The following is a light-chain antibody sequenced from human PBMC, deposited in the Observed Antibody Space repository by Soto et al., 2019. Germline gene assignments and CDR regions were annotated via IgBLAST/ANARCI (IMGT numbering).Light chain of an antibody. V-gene: IGKV1-39*01. CDR2: SAS. J-gene: IGKJ4*02. CDR1: QGVSSY. CDR3: QQSYRLPST. Sequence: DSQMTQSPSSLSASVGDRVTITCRASQGVSSYLNWYQQKPGTAPKLIISSASTLQSGVPPRFSGSGSGTDFTLTIRSVQPEEIATYYCQQSYRLPSTFGGGPRVEL.